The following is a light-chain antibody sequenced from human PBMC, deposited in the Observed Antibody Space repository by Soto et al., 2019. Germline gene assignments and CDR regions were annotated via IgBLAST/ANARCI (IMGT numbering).Light chain of an antibody. Sequence: DIQMTQSPSTLSASVGDRVIITCRASQSISAWLAWYQQKPEKAPKLLINKASNLQSGVPSRFSGSGSGTEFTLTISGLQPDDFATYYCQQYDSNPLTFGGGTKVEI. J-gene: IGKJ4*01. CDR1: QSISAW. CDR3: QQYDSNPLT. CDR2: KAS. V-gene: IGKV1-5*03.